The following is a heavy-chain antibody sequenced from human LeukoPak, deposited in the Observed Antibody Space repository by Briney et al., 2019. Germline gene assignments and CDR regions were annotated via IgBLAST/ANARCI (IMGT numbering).Heavy chain of an antibody. CDR3: ARALCSSTSCHGRNDY. CDR2: ISDYNGNT. Sequence: ASVKVSCKASGYTFTSYGISWVLQAPGQGLEWMGWISDYNGNTNFAQNLQGRVTMTTDTSTSTAYMELRSLRSDDTAVYYCARALCSSTSCHGRNDYWGQGTLVTVSS. J-gene: IGHJ4*02. D-gene: IGHD2-2*01. CDR1: GYTFTSYG. V-gene: IGHV1-18*04.